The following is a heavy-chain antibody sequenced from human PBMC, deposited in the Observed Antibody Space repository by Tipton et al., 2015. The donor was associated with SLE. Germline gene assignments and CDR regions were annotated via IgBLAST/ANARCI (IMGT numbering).Heavy chain of an antibody. J-gene: IGHJ5*02. CDR2: IYYSGST. D-gene: IGHD3-10*01. CDR3: ARRGAFGFDP. CDR1: GGSISSYY. Sequence: TLSLTCTVSGGSISSYYWSWIRQPPGKGLEWIGYIYYSGSTNYNPSLKSRVTISGDTFKNQFSLKLTSVTAADTAVYYCARRGAFGFDPWGQGTLVTVSS. V-gene: IGHV4-59*12.